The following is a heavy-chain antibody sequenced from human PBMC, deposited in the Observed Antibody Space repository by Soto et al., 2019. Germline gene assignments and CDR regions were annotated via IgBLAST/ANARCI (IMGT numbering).Heavy chain of an antibody. CDR1: GGTFSSYA. V-gene: IGHV1-69*12. Sequence: QVQLVQSGAEVKKPGSSVKVSCKASGGTFSSYAITWVRQAPGQGLEWMGGIIPISGTANYAQKFPARVTSTADESTRTAYMELSRLRSEDTAVYYCARDRGPSSGYYPYWFDPWGQGTLVTVSS. CDR2: IIPISGTA. D-gene: IGHD3-22*01. J-gene: IGHJ5*02. CDR3: ARDRGPSSGYYPYWFDP.